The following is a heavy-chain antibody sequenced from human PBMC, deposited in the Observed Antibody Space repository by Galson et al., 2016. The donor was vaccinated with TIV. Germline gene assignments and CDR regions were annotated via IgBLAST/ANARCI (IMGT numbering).Heavy chain of an antibody. Sequence: SLRLSCAGSGFTFGRFAMSWVRQAPGKGLEWVSTINDSGGNTYYADSVMGRFTISRDKSNNTVYLQMNSLRVEDTAVYYCARGWSFDNWGQGTMVTVSS. CDR1: GFTFGRFA. V-gene: IGHV3-23*01. J-gene: IGHJ3*02. CDR3: ARGWSFDN. CDR2: INDSGGNT. D-gene: IGHD1-1*01.